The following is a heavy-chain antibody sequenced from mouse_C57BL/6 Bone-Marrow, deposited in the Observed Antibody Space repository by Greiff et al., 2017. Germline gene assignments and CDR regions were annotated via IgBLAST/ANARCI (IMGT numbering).Heavy chain of an antibody. CDR1: GFTFSSYA. CDR3: TRAPPYYYGSSYGYFDV. J-gene: IGHJ1*03. Sequence: EVMLVESGEGLVKPGGSLKLSCAASGFTFSSYAMSWVRQTPEKRLEWVAYISSGGDYIYYADTVKGRFTISRDNARNTLYLQMSSLKSEDTAMYYCTRAPPYYYGSSYGYFDVWGTGTTVTVSS. V-gene: IGHV5-9-1*02. CDR2: ISSGGDYI. D-gene: IGHD1-1*01.